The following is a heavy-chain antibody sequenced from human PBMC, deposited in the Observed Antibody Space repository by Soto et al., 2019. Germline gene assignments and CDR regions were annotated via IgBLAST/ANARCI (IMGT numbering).Heavy chain of an antibody. CDR3: ARVRNCGGDCYPYNWFDP. Sequence: ASVKVSCKASGGTFSSYAISWVRQAPGQGLEWMGGIIPIFGTANYAQKFQGRVTITADESTSTAYMELSSLRSEDTAVYYCARVRNCGGDCYPYNWFDPWGQGTLVTVSP. J-gene: IGHJ5*02. D-gene: IGHD2-21*02. V-gene: IGHV1-69*13. CDR2: IIPIFGTA. CDR1: GGTFSSYA.